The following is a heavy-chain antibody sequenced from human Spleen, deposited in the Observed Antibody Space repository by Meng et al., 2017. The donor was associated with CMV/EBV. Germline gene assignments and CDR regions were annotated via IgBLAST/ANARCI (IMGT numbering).Heavy chain of an antibody. CDR1: VASFSDYY. Sequence: YVASFSDYYWSWIRQAPGKGLEWIGDINHIGSTDYRPSLESRITISVDTSKNQFSLRLTSVTAADTAVYYCASGRKIFGIPPRGSDYWGPGTLVTVSS. J-gene: IGHJ4*02. CDR3: ASGRKIFGIPPRGSDY. D-gene: IGHD3-3*01. V-gene: IGHV4-34*01. CDR2: INHIGST.